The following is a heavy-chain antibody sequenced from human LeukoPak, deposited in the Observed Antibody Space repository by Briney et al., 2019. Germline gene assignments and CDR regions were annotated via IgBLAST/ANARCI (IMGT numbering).Heavy chain of an antibody. D-gene: IGHD2-15*01. J-gene: IGHJ5*02. CDR1: GFTYSSYA. Sequence: GGSLRLSCAASGFTYSSYAMSWVRQAPGKGLEWVSAISGSGGSTYYADSVKGRFTISRDNSKNTLYLQMNSLRAEDTAVYYCAKGGMIVVVVEWFDPWGQGTLVTVSS. CDR2: ISGSGGST. V-gene: IGHV3-23*01. CDR3: AKGGMIVVVVEWFDP.